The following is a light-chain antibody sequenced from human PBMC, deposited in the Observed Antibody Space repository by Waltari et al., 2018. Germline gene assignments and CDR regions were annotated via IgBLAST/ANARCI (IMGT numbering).Light chain of an antibody. CDR2: AAS. J-gene: IGKJ1*01. CDR1: KGIRNE. Sequence: AIQMTQSPSSLSASVGDRVTITCRASKGIRNELGWDQQKLGKAPKLLIYAASSLQSGVPSRFSGSGSGTDFTLTISSLQPDDFATYYCLQDYIYPWTFGQGTKVEV. CDR3: LQDYIYPWT. V-gene: IGKV1-6*01.